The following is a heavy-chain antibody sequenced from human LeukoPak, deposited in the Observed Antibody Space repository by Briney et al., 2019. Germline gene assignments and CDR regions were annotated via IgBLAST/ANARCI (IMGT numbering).Heavy chain of an antibody. Sequence: SVKVSFTASGGTFSSYAISWVRQAPGQGLEWMGRIIPILGIANYAQKFQGRVTITADKSTSTAYMELSSLRSEDTAVYYCARVAVRGVTPYYFDYWGQGTLVTVSS. D-gene: IGHD3-10*01. CDR2: IIPILGIA. J-gene: IGHJ4*02. V-gene: IGHV1-69*04. CDR1: GGTFSSYA. CDR3: ARVAVRGVTPYYFDY.